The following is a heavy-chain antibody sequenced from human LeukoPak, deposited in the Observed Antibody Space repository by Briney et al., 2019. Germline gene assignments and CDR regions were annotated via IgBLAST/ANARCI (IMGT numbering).Heavy chain of an antibody. CDR2: IYSDGST. J-gene: IGHJ4*02. D-gene: IGHD5-18*01. CDR3: ARDPGYDYGYDY. V-gene: IGHV3-66*01. Sequence: GGSLRLSCAASGFIFRSYEMNWVRQAPGKGLEWVSVIYSDGSTYYADSVKGRFTISRDNSKNTLYLQMNSLRAEDTAVYYCARDPGYDYGYDYWGQGTLVTVSS. CDR1: GFIFRSYE.